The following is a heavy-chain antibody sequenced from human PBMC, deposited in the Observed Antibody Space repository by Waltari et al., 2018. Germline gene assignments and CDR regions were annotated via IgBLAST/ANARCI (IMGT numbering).Heavy chain of an antibody. J-gene: IGHJ4*02. Sequence: QVQLQASGPGLVKPSETLSLTCGVSGSSITRAYWWAWFRQPPGKGLEWIASIHYTGDTQYSPSLKSRVTISADKSKNEVSLRLTSVTAADTAVYYCAGHEWGLPGFWGQGTLVTVSS. CDR2: IHYTGDT. V-gene: IGHV4-38-2*01. CDR1: GSSITRAYW. CDR3: AGHEWGLPGF. D-gene: IGHD1-26*01.